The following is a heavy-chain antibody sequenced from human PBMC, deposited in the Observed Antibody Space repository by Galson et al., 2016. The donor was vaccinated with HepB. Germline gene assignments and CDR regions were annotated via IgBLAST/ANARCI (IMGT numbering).Heavy chain of an antibody. CDR3: ARDKGSGTYYNPGLDYYGMDV. Sequence: SLRLSCAAPGFTFDVHWMHWVRQAPGRGLVWVSRVNSDEKITNYADSVKGRFTISRDNAINTLYLQMNSLRAEDTAVYYCARDKGSGTYYNPGLDYYGMDVWGQGTTVTVSS. V-gene: IGHV3-74*01. J-gene: IGHJ6*02. CDR1: GFTFDVHW. CDR2: VNSDEKIT. D-gene: IGHD3-10*01.